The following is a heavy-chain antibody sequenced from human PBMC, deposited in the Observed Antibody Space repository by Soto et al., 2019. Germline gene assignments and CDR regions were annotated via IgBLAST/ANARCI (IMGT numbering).Heavy chain of an antibody. V-gene: IGHV3-23*01. Sequence: GGSLRLSCAASGFTFSIYDMTWVRQAPGKGLEWVSGISASGIGTYYADSVEGRFTISRDNSRNTLSLQMNSLRAEDTAIYYCARDFSTSSWGQGTLVTVSS. D-gene: IGHD6-6*01. CDR3: ARDFSTSS. CDR1: GFTFSIYD. CDR2: ISASGIGT. J-gene: IGHJ5*02.